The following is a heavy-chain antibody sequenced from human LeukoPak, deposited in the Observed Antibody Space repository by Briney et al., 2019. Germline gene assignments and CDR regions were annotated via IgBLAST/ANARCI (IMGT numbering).Heavy chain of an antibody. V-gene: IGHV3-21*01. D-gene: IGHD2-2*01. Sequence: GGSLRLSCAASGFTFSSYSMNWVRQAPGKGLEGVSSISSNSSYRYYADSVKGRFTISRDNAKNSLYLQMNSLRAEDTAVYYCARYLTLGYCSSTSCLSPYFYYGMDVWGQGTTLSVSS. J-gene: IGHJ6*02. CDR1: GFTFSSYS. CDR2: ISSNSSYR. CDR3: ARYLTLGYCSSTSCLSPYFYYGMDV.